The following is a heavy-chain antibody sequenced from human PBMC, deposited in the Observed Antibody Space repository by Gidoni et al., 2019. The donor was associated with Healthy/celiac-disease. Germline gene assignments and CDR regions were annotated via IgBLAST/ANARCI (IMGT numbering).Heavy chain of an antibody. V-gene: IGHV3-30*03. D-gene: IGHD4-17*01. Sequence: QVQLVESGGGVVQPGRSLRLSCAASGFTFSSAGMHWVRQAPGKGLEWVAVISYDGSNKYYADSVKGRFTISRDNSKNTLYLQMNSLRAEDTAVYYCATVYGDPIFDYWGQGTLVTVSS. J-gene: IGHJ4*02. CDR2: ISYDGSNK. CDR3: ATVYGDPIFDY. CDR1: GFTFSSAG.